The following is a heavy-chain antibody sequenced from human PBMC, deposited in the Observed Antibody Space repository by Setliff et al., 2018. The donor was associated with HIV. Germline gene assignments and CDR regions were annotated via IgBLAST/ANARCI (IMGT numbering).Heavy chain of an antibody. J-gene: IGHJ6*03. D-gene: IGHD3-22*01. V-gene: IGHV4-34*01. CDR3: ARAADYYDSSSSWGRYYYYHMDV. CDR2: INHSGST. Sequence: SETLSLTCAVYGGSFSAYYWTWIRQPPGKGLEWIGEINHSGSTYYNPSLRSRVTLSVDTSKKQFSLKLSSITAADTAVYFCARAADYYDSSSSWGRYYYYHMDVWGQGTTVT. CDR1: GGSFSAYY.